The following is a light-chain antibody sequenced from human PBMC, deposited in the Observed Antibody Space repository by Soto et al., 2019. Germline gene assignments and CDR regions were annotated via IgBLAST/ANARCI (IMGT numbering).Light chain of an antibody. V-gene: IGKV4-1*01. CDR1: QSVLDSSTNKNY. Sequence: DIVMTQSPDSLAVSLGERATINCKSSQSVLDSSTNKNYLTWYQQKPGQPPKLLIYWASTRESGVPDRFSGSGSGTDFTLTISSLQAEDVAVYYCLQYYSRLLTFGGGTKVEIK. CDR3: LQYYSRLLT. J-gene: IGKJ4*01. CDR2: WAS.